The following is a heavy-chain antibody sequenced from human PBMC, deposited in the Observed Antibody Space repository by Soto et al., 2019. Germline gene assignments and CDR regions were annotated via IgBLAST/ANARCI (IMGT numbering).Heavy chain of an antibody. D-gene: IGHD3-22*01. CDR2: ISYDGTNK. V-gene: IGHV3-30*03. Sequence: GGSLRLSCAASGVVFTNYVMHWVRQTPGKGLEWMADISYDGTNKHYAESVRGRFTISRDNSKNTLYLQMKSLRAEDTAVYYCETYDRSGYYSRRFDYCGQGTLVTVYS. J-gene: IGHJ4*02. CDR3: ETYDRSGYYSRRFDY. CDR1: GVVFTNYV.